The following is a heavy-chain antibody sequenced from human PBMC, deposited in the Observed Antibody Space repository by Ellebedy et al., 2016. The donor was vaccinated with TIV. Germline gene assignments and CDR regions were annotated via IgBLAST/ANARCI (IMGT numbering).Heavy chain of an antibody. CDR2: IFYTGNT. V-gene: IGHV4-59*12. CDR3: ARRSETYIDY. CDR1: GGSISPYY. J-gene: IGHJ4*02. Sequence: MPGGSLRLSCTVSGGSISPYYWSWIHQQPGKGLEWIGYIFYTGNTYYNPSLKSRVSLSVDPSTNQFSLRLTSVTAADTAVYYCARRSETYIDYWGQGALVTVSS.